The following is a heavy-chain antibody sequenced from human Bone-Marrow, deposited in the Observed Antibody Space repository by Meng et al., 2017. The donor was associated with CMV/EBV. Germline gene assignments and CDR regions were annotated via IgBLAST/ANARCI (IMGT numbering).Heavy chain of an antibody. CDR3: ATGVVEAVPAAIGGADSFDI. J-gene: IGHJ3*02. V-gene: IGHV1-46*01. D-gene: IGHD2-2*01. CDR2: INPSGGST. CDR1: GYTFTSYF. Sequence: ASVKVSCKASGYTFTSYFMHWVRQAPGQGLEWMGLINPSGGSTSYAQKFQDRVTMIRDTSTSTVYMELSSLTSEDTAIYYCATGVVEAVPAAIGGADSFDIWGQGTMVTFSS.